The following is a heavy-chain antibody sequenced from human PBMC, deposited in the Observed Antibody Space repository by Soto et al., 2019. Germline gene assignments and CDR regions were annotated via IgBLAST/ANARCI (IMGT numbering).Heavy chain of an antibody. V-gene: IGHV3-74*01. Sequence: GGSLRRSCAASGFTFSRYLMHWVRQAPGKGLVWVSRINNDGSSTTYADSVRGRFTISRDDAKNTLYLQMNRLRAEDTAVYYCAREPRYDSSGYYYEGFDYWGQGMMVTVSS. CDR2: INNDGSST. J-gene: IGHJ4*02. D-gene: IGHD3-22*01. CDR1: GFTFSRYL. CDR3: AREPRYDSSGYYYEGFDY.